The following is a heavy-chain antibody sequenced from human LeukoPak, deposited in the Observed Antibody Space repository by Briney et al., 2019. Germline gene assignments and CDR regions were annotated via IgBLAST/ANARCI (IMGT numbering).Heavy chain of an antibody. D-gene: IGHD4-17*01. J-gene: IGHJ4*02. V-gene: IGHV4-30-2*01. CDR3: ARATHDYGDSPLDY. CDR1: GGSISSGGYS. Sequence: PSETLSLTCAVSGGSISSGGYSWSWIRQPPGKGLEWIGYIYHSGSTYYNPSLKSRVTISVDTSKNQFSLKLSSVTAADTAVYYCARATHDYGDSPLDYWGQGTLVTVSS. CDR2: IYHSGST.